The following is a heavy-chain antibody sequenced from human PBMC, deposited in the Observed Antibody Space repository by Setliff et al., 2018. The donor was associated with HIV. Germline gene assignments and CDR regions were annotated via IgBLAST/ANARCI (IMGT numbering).Heavy chain of an antibody. CDR3: AISNFWSGYMGKYYYYYMDV. CDR2: ISTGGSTI. J-gene: IGHJ6*03. V-gene: IGHV3-48*03. CDR1: GFTFSSYE. Sequence: PGGSLRLSCAASGFTFSSYEMNWVRQAPGKGLEWVSYISTGGSTIYYADSVKGRFIISRDNAKNSLYLQMNSLRAEDTAVYYCAISNFWSGYMGKYYYYYMDVWGKGTTVTVSS. D-gene: IGHD3-3*01.